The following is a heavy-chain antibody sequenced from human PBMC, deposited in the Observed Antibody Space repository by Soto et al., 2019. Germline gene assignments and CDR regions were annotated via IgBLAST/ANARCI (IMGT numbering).Heavy chain of an antibody. J-gene: IGHJ4*02. Sequence: EVQLLESGGGLVQPGGSLRLSCAASGFSFDDYAMTWVRQAAGKGLEWVSAISGSGDNTYYADSVKGRFTISRDNSKNTLHLQLNSLRAEDTALYYCAKGYYSGYDLAYFDYWGQGTMVTVSS. CDR1: GFSFDDYA. D-gene: IGHD5-12*01. V-gene: IGHV3-23*01. CDR2: ISGSGDNT. CDR3: AKGYYSGYDLAYFDY.